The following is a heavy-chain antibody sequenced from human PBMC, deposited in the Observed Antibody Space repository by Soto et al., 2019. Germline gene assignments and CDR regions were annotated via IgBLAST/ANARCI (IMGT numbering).Heavy chain of an antibody. Sequence: QVQLVESGGGVVQPGRSLRLSCAASGFTFSSYGMHWVRQAPGKGLEWVAVISYDGSNKYYADSVKGRFTISRDNSKNTLYLQMNSLRAEDTAVYYCAKTATGTTRSMSAFDIWGQGTMVTVSS. CDR1: GFTFSSYG. J-gene: IGHJ3*02. CDR3: AKTATGTTRSMSAFDI. CDR2: ISYDGSNK. D-gene: IGHD1-1*01. V-gene: IGHV3-30*18.